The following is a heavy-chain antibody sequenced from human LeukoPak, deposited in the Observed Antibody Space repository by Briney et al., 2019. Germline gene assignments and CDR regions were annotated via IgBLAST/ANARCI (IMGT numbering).Heavy chain of an antibody. CDR1: GGSFSGYY. D-gene: IGHD3/OR15-3a*01. Sequence: PSETLSLTCAVYGGSFSGYYLSWIRQPPGKGLEWIGEINHSGSTNYNPSLKSRVTISVDTSKNQFSLKLSSVTAADTAVYYCARGIWTYPEEYYFDYWGQGTLVTVSS. V-gene: IGHV4-34*01. J-gene: IGHJ4*02. CDR3: ARGIWTYPEEYYFDY. CDR2: INHSGST.